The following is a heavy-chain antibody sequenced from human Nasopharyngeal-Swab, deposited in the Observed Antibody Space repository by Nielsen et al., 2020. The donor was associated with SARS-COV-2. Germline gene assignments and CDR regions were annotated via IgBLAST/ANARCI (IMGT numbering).Heavy chain of an antibody. CDR2: IGDKDHNYAT. Sequence: GESLKISCAASGFIFSASAMHWVRQAPGKGLEWLGRIGDKDHNYATTYGASVKGRFTISRDESKNTAFLQMDSLKTEDTALYYCTTDFYFYYWGQGTLVTVSS. CDR3: TTDFYFYY. V-gene: IGHV3-73*01. CDR1: GFIFSASA. J-gene: IGHJ4*02.